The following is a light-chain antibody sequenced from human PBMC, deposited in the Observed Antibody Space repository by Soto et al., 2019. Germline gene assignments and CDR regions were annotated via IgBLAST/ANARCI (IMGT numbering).Light chain of an antibody. J-gene: IGLJ2*01. CDR2: EVR. V-gene: IGLV2-14*01. CDR3: SSYTSKSSLI. Sequence: QSVLTQPASVSGSPGQSITISCAGTMRDVGAYNLVSWYQQHPGRAPQLVIYEVRNRPSGISFRFSGSKSGNTASLTISGLKAEDEADYYCSSYTSKSSLIFGGGTKLTVL. CDR1: MRDVGAYNL.